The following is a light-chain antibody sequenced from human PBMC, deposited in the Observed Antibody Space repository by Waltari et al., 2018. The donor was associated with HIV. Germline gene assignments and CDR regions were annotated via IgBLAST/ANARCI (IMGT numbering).Light chain of an antibody. CDR1: RLGSRT. Sequence: YVLSQPPSVSQAPGTTATLTCGGERLGSRTVNWYQQKPGQAPVLVIYYDSERPSGIPARFSGSNSGDTATLTINRVEDEDEADYYCQVWDSISNEGVFGGGTRLTVL. CDR2: YDS. J-gene: IGLJ3*02. CDR3: QVWDSISNEGV. V-gene: IGLV3-21*04.